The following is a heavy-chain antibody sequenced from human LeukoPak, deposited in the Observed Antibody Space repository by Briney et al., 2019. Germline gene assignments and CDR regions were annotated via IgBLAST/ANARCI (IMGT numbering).Heavy chain of an antibody. D-gene: IGHD4-11*01. CDR3: VRKEYSNKSPFDY. CDR2: IYFSGNT. J-gene: IGHJ4*02. Sequence: SETLSLTCSVSGGSISESNYYWGWIRQPPGKGLEWIGSIYFSGNTYHNSSLKSRVTISVDTSKNQFSLKLNSVTAADTAVYYCVRKEYSNKSPFDYWGQGTLVTVSS. CDR1: GGSISESNYY. V-gene: IGHV4-39*01.